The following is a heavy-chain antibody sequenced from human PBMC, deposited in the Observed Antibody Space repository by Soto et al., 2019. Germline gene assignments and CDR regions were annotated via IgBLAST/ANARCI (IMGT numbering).Heavy chain of an antibody. CDR3: ARALTGTIHPHYFDY. V-gene: IGHV5-51*01. Sequence: GESLKISCKGSGYTFTGYWIGWVRQMPGKGLEWMGIVYPGDSDIRYSPSFRGQVTISIDKSVSTAYLQWNSLKASDTAMYYCARALTGTIHPHYFDYWGQGTLVTVSS. CDR1: GYTFTGYW. CDR2: VYPGDSDI. D-gene: IGHD1-7*01. J-gene: IGHJ4*02.